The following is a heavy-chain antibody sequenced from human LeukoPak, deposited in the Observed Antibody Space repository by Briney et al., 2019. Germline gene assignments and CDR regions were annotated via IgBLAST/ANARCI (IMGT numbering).Heavy chain of an antibody. V-gene: IGHV1-46*01. D-gene: IGHD3-3*01. Sequence: GESLKISCKGSGYTFTSYYMHWVRQAPGQGLEWMGIINPSGGSTSYAQKFQGRVTMTRDTSTSTVYMELSSLRSEDTAVYYCARVADDFWSGYSHWGQGTLVTVSS. CDR1: GYTFTSYY. J-gene: IGHJ4*02. CDR3: ARVADDFWSGYSH. CDR2: INPSGGST.